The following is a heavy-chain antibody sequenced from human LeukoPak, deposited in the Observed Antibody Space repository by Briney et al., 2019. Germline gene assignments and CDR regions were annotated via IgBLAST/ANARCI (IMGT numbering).Heavy chain of an antibody. Sequence: SETLSLTCTVYGGSISSSNYYWGWIRQPPGKGLEWIGSIYYSGSTSYNPSLKSRVTISVDTSKNQFSLMLSSVTAADTAVYYCARNFSSGWFDYWGQGTLVTVSS. V-gene: IGHV4-39*07. J-gene: IGHJ4*02. CDR2: IYYSGST. CDR1: GGSISSSNYY. CDR3: ARNFSSGWFDY. D-gene: IGHD6-19*01.